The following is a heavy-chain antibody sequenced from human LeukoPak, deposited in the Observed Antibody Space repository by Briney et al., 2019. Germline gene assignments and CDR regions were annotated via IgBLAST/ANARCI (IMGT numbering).Heavy chain of an antibody. CDR3: ARYTVVPVFDY. Sequence: SETLSLTCAVYGGSFSGDYYWSWIRQPPGKGLEWIGYIYYSGSTYYNPSLKSRVTISVDTSKNQFSLKLSSVTAADTAVYYCARYTVVPVFDYWGQGTLVTVSS. CDR2: IYYSGST. V-gene: IGHV4-30-4*08. CDR1: GGSFSGDYY. J-gene: IGHJ4*02. D-gene: IGHD2-2*01.